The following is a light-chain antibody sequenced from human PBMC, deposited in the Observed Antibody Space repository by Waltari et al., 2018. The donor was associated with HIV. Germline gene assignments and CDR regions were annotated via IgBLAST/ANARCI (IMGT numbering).Light chain of an antibody. CDR3: GVWDDNLRGV. Sequence: QAVLPQPPSASASSGQKITISCSGCDSNVGRPYVYWYHQVPGGAPKLLLYKNNQRSSGVPDRFSGSKSGTSASLTISGLRSEDEGIYFCGVWDDNLRGVFGGGTRLTV. V-gene: IGLV1-47*01. CDR2: KNN. J-gene: IGLJ2*01. CDR1: DSNVGRPY.